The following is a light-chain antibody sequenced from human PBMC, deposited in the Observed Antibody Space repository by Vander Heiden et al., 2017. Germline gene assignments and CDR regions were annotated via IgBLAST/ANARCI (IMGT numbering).Light chain of an antibody. Sequence: HLVLIQSSPVSAPLGAPVRLTCTLSSGHSSYAIAWHQQQPEKGPRFLMKLNSDGSHNKGDGIPDRFSGSSSGAERYLTISSLQSEDEADYYCQTWGTGIRGVFGGGTKLTVL. CDR2: LNSDGSH. CDR1: SGHSSYA. CDR3: QTWGTGIRGV. J-gene: IGLJ3*02. V-gene: IGLV4-69*01.